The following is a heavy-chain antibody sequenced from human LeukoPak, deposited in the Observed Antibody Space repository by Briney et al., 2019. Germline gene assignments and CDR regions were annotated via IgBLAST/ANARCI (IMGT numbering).Heavy chain of an antibody. Sequence: GESLKIYCKGSGYSFTSYWIGWVRQMPGKGLEWMGIIYPGDSDTRYSPSFQGQVTISADKSISTAYLQWSSLKASDTAMYYCAMHRRDGYDAFDIWGQGTMVTVSS. J-gene: IGHJ3*02. CDR3: AMHRRDGYDAFDI. CDR2: IYPGDSDT. D-gene: IGHD5-12*01. CDR1: GYSFTSYW. V-gene: IGHV5-51*01.